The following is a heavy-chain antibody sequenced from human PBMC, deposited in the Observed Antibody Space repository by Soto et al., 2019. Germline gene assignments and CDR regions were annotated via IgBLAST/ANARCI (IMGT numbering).Heavy chain of an antibody. V-gene: IGHV3-7*01. CDR2: IKPDGSES. CDR3: ARESAGAQFSSGYRRSFAH. CDR1: GFTLSSDW. D-gene: IGHD3-22*01. J-gene: IGHJ4*02. Sequence: GGSLRLSCAASGFTLSSDWMRWVRQAPGKGLEWVATIKPDGSESYYVDYVKGRFTISRDNAKNSLYLHMNSLRVEDTAVYYCARESAGAQFSSGYRRSFAHWGQGTTVTVSS.